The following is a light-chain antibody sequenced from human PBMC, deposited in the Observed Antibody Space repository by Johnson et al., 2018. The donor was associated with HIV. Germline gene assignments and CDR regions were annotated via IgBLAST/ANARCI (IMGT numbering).Light chain of an antibody. CDR3: GTWDTSLSAPYV. CDR1: SYNIGNSY. Sequence: QSVLTQPPSVSAAPGQKVTISCSGSSYNIGNSYVSWYQQLPGTAPKLLIYENNKRPSGIPDRFSGSKSGTSATLGITGLQTGDEADYYCGTWDTSLSAPYVFGTGTKVTGL. CDR2: ENN. J-gene: IGLJ1*01. V-gene: IGLV1-51*02.